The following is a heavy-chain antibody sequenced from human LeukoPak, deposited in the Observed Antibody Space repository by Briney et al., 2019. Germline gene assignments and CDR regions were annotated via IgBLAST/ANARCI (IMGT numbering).Heavy chain of an antibody. CDR1: GGSFSGYY. J-gene: IGHJ4*02. Sequence: SETLSLTCAVYGGSFSGYYWSWIRQPPGKGLEWIGEINHSGSTNYNPSLKSRVTISVDTSKNQFCLKLSSVTAADTAVYYCARVFAMVIKYWGKGTLVSVSS. CDR2: INHSGST. CDR3: ARVFAMVIKY. V-gene: IGHV4-34*01. D-gene: IGHD4/OR15-4a*01.